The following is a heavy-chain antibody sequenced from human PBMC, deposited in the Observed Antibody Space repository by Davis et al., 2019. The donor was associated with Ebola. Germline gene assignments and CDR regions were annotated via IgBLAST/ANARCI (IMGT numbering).Heavy chain of an antibody. V-gene: IGHV3-73*01. J-gene: IGHJ6*02. D-gene: IGHD1-7*01. CDR3: TRQGDSRWNLGMDV. CDR2: IRSKANSYAT. Sequence: GGSLRLSCAASGFTFDDYAMHWVRQASGKGLEWVGRIRSKANSYATAYAASVKGRFTISRDDSKNTAYLQMNSLKTEDTAVYYCTRQGDSRWNLGMDVWGQGTTVTVSS. CDR1: GFTFDDYA.